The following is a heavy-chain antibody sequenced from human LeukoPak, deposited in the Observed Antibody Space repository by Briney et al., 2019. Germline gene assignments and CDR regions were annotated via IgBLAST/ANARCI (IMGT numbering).Heavy chain of an antibody. V-gene: IGHV1-69*05. CDR3: ARCREASTVDVYNRFDP. CDR1: GGTFSSYA. Sequence: SVTVSCMASGGTFSSYAISWVRQAPGQGLEWMGGIIPIFGTENYAQKFQGRVTITTDESTSTAYMELSSLRSEDTAVYYCARCREASTVDVYNRFDPWGQGTLVTVSS. J-gene: IGHJ5*02. CDR2: IIPIFGTE. D-gene: IGHD4-23*01.